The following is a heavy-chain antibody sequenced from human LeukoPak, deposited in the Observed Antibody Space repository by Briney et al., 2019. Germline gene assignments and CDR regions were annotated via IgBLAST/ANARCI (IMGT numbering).Heavy chain of an antibody. J-gene: IGHJ4*02. CDR2: IYPGDSDT. V-gene: IGHV5-51*01. CDR1: GYSFTSYW. D-gene: IGHD3-9*01. Sequence: GESLKISCKGSGYSFTSYWIGWVRQMPGKGLEWMGIIYPGDSDTRYSPSFQGQVTISADKSISTAYLQWSSLKASDTAMYYCARASYYDILTGYYDGADYWGQGTLVTVSS. CDR3: ARASYYDILTGYYDGADY.